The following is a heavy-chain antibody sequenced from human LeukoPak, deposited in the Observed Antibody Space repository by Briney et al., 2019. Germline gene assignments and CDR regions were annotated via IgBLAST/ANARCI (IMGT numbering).Heavy chain of an antibody. D-gene: IGHD6-6*01. J-gene: IGHJ4*02. CDR3: AKGEYSSSSPFDY. V-gene: IGHV3-23*01. Sequence: GGSLRLSCAASGFTFSSHAMSWVRQAPGKGLEWVSAISGSGGSTYYADSVKGRFTISRDNSKNTLYLQMNSLRAEDTAVYYCAKGEYSSSSPFDYWGQGTLVTVSS. CDR1: GFTFSSHA. CDR2: ISGSGGST.